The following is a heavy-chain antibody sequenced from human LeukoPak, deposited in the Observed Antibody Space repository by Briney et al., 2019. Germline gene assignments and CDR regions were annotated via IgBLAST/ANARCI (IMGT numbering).Heavy chain of an antibody. Sequence: GGSLRLSCAASGFTFDDYAMHWVRQAPGKGLEWVSGISWNSGSIGYADSVKGRITISRDNAKNSLYLQINSLRAEDTALYYCAEDTRYSYGLGYFDYWGQGTLVTVSS. J-gene: IGHJ4*02. CDR3: AEDTRYSYGLGYFDY. D-gene: IGHD5-18*01. V-gene: IGHV3-9*01. CDR1: GFTFDDYA. CDR2: ISWNSGSI.